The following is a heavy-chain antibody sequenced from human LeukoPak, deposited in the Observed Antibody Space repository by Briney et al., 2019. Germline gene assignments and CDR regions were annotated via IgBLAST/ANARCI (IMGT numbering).Heavy chain of an antibody. CDR2: IKQDGSEK. Sequence: PSETLSLTCAVSGGSISSSNWWSWVRQPPGKGLEWVANIKQDGSEKQYVDSVKGRFTISRDNSKNTLYLQMNSLRAEDTAVYYCAKDLVWERVTTVTTMDYWGQGTLVTVSS. D-gene: IGHD4-17*01. V-gene: IGHV3-7*01. CDR3: AKDLVWERVTTVTTMDY. J-gene: IGHJ4*02. CDR1: GGSISSSNW.